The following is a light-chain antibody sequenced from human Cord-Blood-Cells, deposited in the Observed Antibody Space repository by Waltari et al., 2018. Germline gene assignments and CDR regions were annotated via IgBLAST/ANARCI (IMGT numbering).Light chain of an antibody. J-gene: IGLJ3*02. Sequence: QSALTQPASVSGSPGQSITISCTGPSSAVGGYNSVSWYQQHPGKAPKLMIYEVSNRPSGVSNRFSGSKSGNTASLTISGLQAEDEADYYCSSYTSSSTLGVFGGGTKLTVL. CDR2: EVS. CDR1: SSAVGGYNS. V-gene: IGLV2-14*01. CDR3: SSYTSSSTLGV.